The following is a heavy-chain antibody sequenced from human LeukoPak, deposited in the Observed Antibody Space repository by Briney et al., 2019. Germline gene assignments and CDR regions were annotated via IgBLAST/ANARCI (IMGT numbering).Heavy chain of an antibody. Sequence: GGSLRLSCAASGFSFSAYAMSWVRQAPGKGLEWVSSISASGGSTFCADSVKGRFTISRDNSKNTLYLQMNSLGADDTALYYCAKRPAYIDSWGQGTLVTVSS. D-gene: IGHD1-20*01. J-gene: IGHJ5*01. V-gene: IGHV3-23*01. CDR1: GFSFSAYA. CDR3: AKRPAYIDS. CDR2: ISASGGST.